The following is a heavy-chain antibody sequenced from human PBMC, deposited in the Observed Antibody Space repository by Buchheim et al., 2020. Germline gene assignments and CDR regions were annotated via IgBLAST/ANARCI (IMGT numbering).Heavy chain of an antibody. Sequence: EVQLLESGGGLVQPGGSLRLSCAASGFTFSSYAMSWVRQAPGKGLEWVSAISGSGGSTYYADSVKGRFPISRDNSKNPRFLQMNSLRAEDTAVYYCAKDGENYYDSSGYYYEYFQHWGQGTL. CDR1: GFTFSSYA. J-gene: IGHJ1*01. D-gene: IGHD3-22*01. V-gene: IGHV3-23*01. CDR3: AKDGENYYDSSGYYYEYFQH. CDR2: ISGSGGST.